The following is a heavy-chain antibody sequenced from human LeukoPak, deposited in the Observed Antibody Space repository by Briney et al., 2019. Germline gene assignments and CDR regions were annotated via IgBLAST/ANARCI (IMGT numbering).Heavy chain of an antibody. CDR1: GFTFSSYW. V-gene: IGHV3-15*01. Sequence: GGSLRLSCAASGFTFSSYWMSWVRQAPGKGLEWVGRIQTKSEGGTADYATPVRGRFTISRDDSKSTLYLQMNGLKTEDTAVYYCTTDWSRWGQGTLVTVSS. D-gene: IGHD2-8*02. CDR3: TTDWSR. J-gene: IGHJ4*02. CDR2: IQTKSEGGTA.